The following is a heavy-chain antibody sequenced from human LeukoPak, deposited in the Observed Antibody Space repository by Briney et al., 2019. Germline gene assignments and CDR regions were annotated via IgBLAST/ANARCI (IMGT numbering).Heavy chain of an antibody. V-gene: IGHV3-48*03. CDR2: ISSSGSTI. J-gene: IGHJ4*02. D-gene: IGHD6-19*01. CDR3: ARTKWLEAIDY. Sequence: GGSLRLSCAASGFTFSSYEMNWVRQAPGKGLEWVSYISSSGSTIYYADSVKGRFTISSDNAKNSLYLQMNSLRAEDTAVYYCARTKWLEAIDYWGQGTLVTVSS. CDR1: GFTFSSYE.